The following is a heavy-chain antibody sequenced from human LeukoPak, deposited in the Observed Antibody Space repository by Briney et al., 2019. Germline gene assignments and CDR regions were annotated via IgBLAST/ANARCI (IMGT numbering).Heavy chain of an antibody. V-gene: IGHV3-23*01. J-gene: IGHJ4*02. CDR3: AKDSVAAAGTKGNFDY. D-gene: IGHD6-13*01. CDR1: GFTFSSYA. Sequence: PGGSLRLSCAASGFTFSSYAMSWVRQAPGKGLEWVSAISGSGGSTYYADSVKGRFTISRDNSKNTLYLQMNSLRAEDTAVYYCAKDSVAAAGTKGNFDYWGQGTLVTVSS. CDR2: ISGSGGST.